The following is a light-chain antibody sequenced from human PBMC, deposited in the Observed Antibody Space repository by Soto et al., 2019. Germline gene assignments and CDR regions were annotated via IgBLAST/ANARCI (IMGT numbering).Light chain of an antibody. CDR2: DTA. CDR1: TGAVTSGHY. CDR3: LLSYSGINWV. V-gene: IGLV7-46*01. Sequence: QAVVTQEPSLTVSPGGTVTLTCGSSTGAVTSGHYPYWFQQKPGQAPRTLIYDTANKQSWTPARFSGSLLGGKAALTLAGAQTDDEADYYCLLSYSGINWVFGGGNKLTVL. J-gene: IGLJ3*02.